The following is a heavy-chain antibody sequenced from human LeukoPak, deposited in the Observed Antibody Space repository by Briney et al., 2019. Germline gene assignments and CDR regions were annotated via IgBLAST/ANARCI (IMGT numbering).Heavy chain of an antibody. J-gene: IGHJ4*02. CDR2: ISYDGSNK. D-gene: IGHD6-19*01. CDR3: AREQYSSGRYYFDY. Sequence: GGSLRLSCAASGFTFSSYAMHWVRQAPGKGLEWVAVISYDGSNKYYADSVKGRFTISRDNSKNTLYLQMNSLRAEDTAVYYCAREQYSSGRYYFDYWGQGTLVTVSS. V-gene: IGHV3-30*04. CDR1: GFTFSSYA.